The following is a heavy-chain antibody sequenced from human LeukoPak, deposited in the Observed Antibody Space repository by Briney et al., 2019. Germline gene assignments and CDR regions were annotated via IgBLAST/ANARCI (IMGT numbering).Heavy chain of an antibody. D-gene: IGHD1-1*01. Sequence: GGSLRLSCTASGFPFIEYSMNWVRQAPGKGLEWIPYIGIDSGNTKYADSVRGRFTISADKAKNSLYLQMNSLRVEDTAVYYCARDHNYAFDNWGQGTLVSVAS. V-gene: IGHV3-48*01. CDR3: ARDHNYAFDN. J-gene: IGHJ4*02. CDR2: IGIDSGNT. CDR1: GFPFIEYS.